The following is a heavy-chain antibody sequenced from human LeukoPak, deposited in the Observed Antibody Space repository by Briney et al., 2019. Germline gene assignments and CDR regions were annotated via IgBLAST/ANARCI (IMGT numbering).Heavy chain of an antibody. D-gene: IGHD2-15*01. J-gene: IGHJ5*02. CDR1: GYTFTNYG. CDR2: ISAYNGNT. Sequence: ASVTVSCTSSGYTFTNYGITWGRQAPGQGLEWMGWISAYNGNTTYAHKLQGRVTMTIDKTTSTAYMELRSLRSDDTAVYYCARGGANCSGGRFPLNWFDPWGQGTPVTVSS. V-gene: IGHV1-18*01. CDR3: ARGGANCSGGRFPLNWFDP.